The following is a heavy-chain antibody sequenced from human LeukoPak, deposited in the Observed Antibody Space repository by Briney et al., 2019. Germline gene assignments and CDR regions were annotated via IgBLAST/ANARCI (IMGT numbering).Heavy chain of an antibody. Sequence: QPGRSLRLSCAASGFTFSSYGMHWVRQAPGKGLEGVAVISYDGSNKYYADSVKGRFTISRDNSKNTLYLQMNSLRAEDTAVYYCAKPRTLGTGYRGYFDYWGQGTLVTVSS. CDR2: ISYDGSNK. V-gene: IGHV3-30*18. CDR1: GFTFSSYG. CDR3: AKPRTLGTGYRGYFDY. D-gene: IGHD1-1*01. J-gene: IGHJ4*02.